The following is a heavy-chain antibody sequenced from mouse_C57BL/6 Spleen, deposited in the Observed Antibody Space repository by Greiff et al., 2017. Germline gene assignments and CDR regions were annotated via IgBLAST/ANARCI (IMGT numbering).Heavy chain of an antibody. CDR3: TREGGGPYYFDY. Sequence: DVMLVESGEGLVKPGGSLKLSCAASGFTFSSYAMSWVRQTPEKRLEWVAYISSGGDYIYYADTVKGRFTISRDNARNTLYLQMSSLKSEDTAMYYCTREGGGPYYFDYWGQGTTLTVSS. V-gene: IGHV5-9-1*02. CDR2: ISSGGDYI. J-gene: IGHJ2*01. CDR1: GFTFSSYA.